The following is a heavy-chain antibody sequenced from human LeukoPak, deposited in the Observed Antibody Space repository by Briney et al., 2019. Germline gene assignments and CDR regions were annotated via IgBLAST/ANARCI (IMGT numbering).Heavy chain of an antibody. V-gene: IGHV4-38-2*01. D-gene: IGHD3-16*01. CDR2: IYHSGST. CDR3: ARVRPRGRNDAFDV. J-gene: IGHJ3*01. CDR1: GYSISSGYY. Sequence: SETLSLTCAVSGYSISSGYYWGWIRQPPGKGLEWIGSIYHSGSTYYNPSLKSRVTISVDTSKNQFSLKLSSVTAADTAVYYCARVRPRGRNDAFDVWGQGTMVTVSS.